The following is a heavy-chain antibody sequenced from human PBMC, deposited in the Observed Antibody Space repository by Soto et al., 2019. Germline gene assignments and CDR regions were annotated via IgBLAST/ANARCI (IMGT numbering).Heavy chain of an antibody. CDR2: ISVDSTYT. Sequence: QVRLVESGGGLVKPGGSLRLSCAASGFSFSDYYMSWIRQAPGKGLEWISYISVDSTYTNYADSVKGRFTISRDNAKKSLYLHLHSLRYDDTAVYYCARDWGLIVVPTVYGMDVWCQGTPVTVS. V-gene: IGHV3-11*05. J-gene: IGHJ6*02. CDR3: ARDWGLIVVPTVYGMDV. D-gene: IGHD2-2*01. CDR1: GFSFSDYY.